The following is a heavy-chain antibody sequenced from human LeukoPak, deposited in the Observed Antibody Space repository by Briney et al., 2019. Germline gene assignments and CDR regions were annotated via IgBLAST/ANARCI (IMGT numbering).Heavy chain of an antibody. J-gene: IGHJ4*02. D-gene: IGHD3-9*01. V-gene: IGHV4-59*12. Sequence: SETLSLTCTVSGGSISSYYWSWIRQHPGKGLEWIGYIYYSGSTYYNPSLKSRVTISVDTSKNQFSLKLSSVTAADTAVYYCARGPRLGKRTLRGGFDYWGQGTLVTVSS. CDR2: IYYSGST. CDR3: ARGPRLGKRTLRGGFDY. CDR1: GGSISSYY.